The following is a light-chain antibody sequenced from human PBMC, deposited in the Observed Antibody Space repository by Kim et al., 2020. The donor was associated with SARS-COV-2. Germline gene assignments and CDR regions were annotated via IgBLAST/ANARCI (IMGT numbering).Light chain of an antibody. CDR2: QDS. CDR3: QAWDDSTVG. J-gene: IGLJ2*01. V-gene: IGLV3-1*01. CDR1: KLGDRY. Sequence: VSPGQTASITCSGDKLGDRYVSWYQPKAGQSPVLVIEQDSKRPSGIPERFSGSNSGNTATLTISGTQTVDEADYYCQAWDDSTVGFGGGTKVTVL.